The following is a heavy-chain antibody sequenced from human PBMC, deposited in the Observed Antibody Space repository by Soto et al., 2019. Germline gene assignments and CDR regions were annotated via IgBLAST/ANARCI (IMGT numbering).Heavy chain of an antibody. CDR3: ATAIAAAGAEYFQH. J-gene: IGHJ1*01. V-gene: IGHV4-39*01. CDR1: GGSISSSSYY. Sequence: SETLSLTCTVSGGSISSSSYYWCWIRQPPGKGLEWIGSIYYSGSTYYNPSLKSRVTISVDTSKNQFSLKLSSVTAADTAVYYCATAIAAAGAEYFQHWGQGTLVTVSS. D-gene: IGHD6-13*01. CDR2: IYYSGST.